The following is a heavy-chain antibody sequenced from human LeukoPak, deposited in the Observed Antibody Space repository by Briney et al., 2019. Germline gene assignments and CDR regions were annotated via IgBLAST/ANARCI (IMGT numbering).Heavy chain of an antibody. CDR3: ARVLSGDPARFDY. J-gene: IGHJ4*02. V-gene: IGHV4-39*07. D-gene: IGHD7-27*01. CDR1: GGSISSSTYY. Sequence: SETLSLTCTVSGGSISSSTYYWGWIRQPPGKGLEWIGTIYYGGSTSYNPSLQSRVTISVDTSKNQFSLRLSSVTAADTAVYYCARVLSGDPARFDYWGQGTLVTVSS. CDR2: IYYGGST.